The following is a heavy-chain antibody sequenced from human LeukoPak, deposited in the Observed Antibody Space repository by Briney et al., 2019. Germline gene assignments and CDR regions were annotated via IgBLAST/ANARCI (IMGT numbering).Heavy chain of an antibody. V-gene: IGHV1-46*01. CDR2: INPSGGST. D-gene: IGHD6-19*01. J-gene: IGHJ4*02. CDR3: ARGVKRSSGWTHYFDY. CDR1: GYTFISYY. Sequence: ASVKVSCKASGYTFISYYIHWVRQAPGQGLEWMGLINPSGGSTSYAQNFQGGVTMTRDTSTSTVYMELSSLRSEDTAVYYCARGVKRSSGWTHYFDYWGQGTLVTVSS.